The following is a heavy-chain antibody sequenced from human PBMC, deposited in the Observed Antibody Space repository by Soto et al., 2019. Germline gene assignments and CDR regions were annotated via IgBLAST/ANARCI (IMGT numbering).Heavy chain of an antibody. Sequence: EVQLVESGGGLVQPGRSLRLSCAASGFTFGDYAMQWVRQAPGKGLEWVSAISWNSGSIDYADSVKGRFTISRDNAKNSLYLQMNSLRAEDTALYYCAKSHTTSGWYVTTDYWGQGIRFTVSS. J-gene: IGHJ4*02. CDR2: ISWNSGSI. D-gene: IGHD6-19*01. CDR3: AKSHTTSGWYVTTDY. V-gene: IGHV3-9*01. CDR1: GFTFGDYA.